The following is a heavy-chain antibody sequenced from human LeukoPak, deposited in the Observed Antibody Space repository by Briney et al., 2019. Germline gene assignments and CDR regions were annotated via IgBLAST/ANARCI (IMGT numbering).Heavy chain of an antibody. CDR1: GYSISSGYY. CDR2: IYHSGST. V-gene: IGHV4-38-2*02. CDR3: ARRVYSSSSEGFDY. J-gene: IGHJ4*02. Sequence: SETLSLTCTVSGYSISSGYYWGWIRQPPGKGLEWIGSIYHSGSTYYNPSLKSRVTISVDTSKNQFSLKLSSVTAADTAVYYCARRVYSSSSEGFDYWGQGALVTVSS. D-gene: IGHD6-6*01.